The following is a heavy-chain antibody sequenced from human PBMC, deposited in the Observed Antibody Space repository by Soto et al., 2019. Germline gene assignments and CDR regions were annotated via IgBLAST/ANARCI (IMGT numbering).Heavy chain of an antibody. CDR1: GGSISSGGYY. CDR2: IYYSGST. CDR3: ASGGSSGYYPGWFDP. J-gene: IGHJ5*02. Sequence: QVQLQESGPGLVKPSQTLSLTCTVSGGSISSGGYYWSWIRQHPGKGLEWIGYIYYSGSTYYNPSLKSRVTIXXDXSXXQFSLKLSSVTAADTAVYYCASGGSSGYYPGWFDPWGQGTLVTVSS. V-gene: IGHV4-31*03. D-gene: IGHD3-22*01.